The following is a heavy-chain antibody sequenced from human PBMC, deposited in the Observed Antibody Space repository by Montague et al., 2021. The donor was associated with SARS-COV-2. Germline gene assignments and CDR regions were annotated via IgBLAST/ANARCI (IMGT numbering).Heavy chain of an antibody. J-gene: IGHJ4*02. V-gene: IGHV3-33*06. CDR3: SKDATIFWFERGRGTFDH. CDR2: IWYDGSNK. CDR1: GFTFSSYG. D-gene: IGHD3-10*01. Sequence: SLRLSCAASGFTFSSYGMHWVRQAPGKGLEWVAVIWYDGSNKYYADSVKGRFTISRDNSKNTLYLQMNSLRAEDTAVYYCSKDATIFWFERGRGTFDHWGQGTLVAVSS.